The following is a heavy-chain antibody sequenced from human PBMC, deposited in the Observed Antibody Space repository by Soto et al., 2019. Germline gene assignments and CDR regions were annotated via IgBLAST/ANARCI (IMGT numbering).Heavy chain of an antibody. CDR1: SASISATNW. CDR2: IYDSGST. D-gene: IGHD2-2*01. J-gene: IGHJ4*02. V-gene: IGHV4-4*02. Sequence: QVQLQESGPGLVKPSGTLSLTCAVSSASISATNWWSWVRQPPGKGLEWIGQIYDSGSTNYNPSLKSLVTISVDTSKNQFSLDLSSVTAADTAVYYCGVVVVPAAVHYWGQGTLVTVSS. CDR3: GVVVVPAAVHY.